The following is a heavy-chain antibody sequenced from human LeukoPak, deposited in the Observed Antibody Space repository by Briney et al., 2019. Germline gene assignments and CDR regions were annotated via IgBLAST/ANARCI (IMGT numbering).Heavy chain of an antibody. CDR3: ARRPVTTNYYYGMDV. D-gene: IGHD4-17*01. CDR2: INPSGGST. Sequence: ASEKVSCKASGYTFTSYYMHWVRQAPGQGLEWMGIINPSGGSTSYAQKFQGRVTMTRDTSTSTVYMELSSLRSEDTAVYYCARRPVTTNYYYGMDVWGQGTTVTVSS. CDR1: GYTFTSYY. V-gene: IGHV1-46*01. J-gene: IGHJ6*02.